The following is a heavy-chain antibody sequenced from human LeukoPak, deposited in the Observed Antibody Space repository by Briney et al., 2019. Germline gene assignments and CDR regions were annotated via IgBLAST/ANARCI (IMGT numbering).Heavy chain of an antibody. Sequence: GASVKVSCMASGYTFTSYGISWVRQAPGQGLEWMGWISAYNGNTNYAQKLQGRVTMTTDTSTSTAYMEPRSLRSDDPAVYYCARCPFVDYELDYYYVMDVWGQGTTVTVSS. CDR3: ARCPFVDYELDYYYVMDV. J-gene: IGHJ6*02. V-gene: IGHV1-18*01. D-gene: IGHD4-17*01. CDR2: ISAYNGNT. CDR1: GYTFTSYG.